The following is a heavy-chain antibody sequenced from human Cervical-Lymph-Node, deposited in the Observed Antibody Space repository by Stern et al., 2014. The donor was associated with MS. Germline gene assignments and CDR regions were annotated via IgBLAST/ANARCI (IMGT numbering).Heavy chain of an antibody. J-gene: IGHJ4*02. CDR3: ARGHWELLGNNYFDS. CDR1: GASISSGTSY. CDR2: LHASGAT. V-gene: IGHV4-61*02. Sequence: QLQLQESGPGLVKPSQTLSLTCTVSGASISSGTSYWSWIRQPAGGGLEWIGRLHASGATYYNPSLKSRVTISGDPSKNQFPLNLTSVTAADTAVYYCARGHWELLGNNYFDSWGQGTLVTVSS. D-gene: IGHD1-26*01.